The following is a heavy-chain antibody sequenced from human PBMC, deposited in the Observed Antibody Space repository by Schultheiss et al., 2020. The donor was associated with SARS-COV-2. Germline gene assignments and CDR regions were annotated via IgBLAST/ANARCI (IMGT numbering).Heavy chain of an antibody. CDR3: ARDMVYATSFGMDV. CDR2: IGTAGDT. Sequence: GGSLRLSCAACGFTFSRYDMYWVRQVTGKGLEWVSLIGTAGDTYYPGSVKGRFTISRDNSKNTLYLQMNSLRAEDTAVYYCARDMVYATSFGMDVWGQGTTVTVSS. V-gene: IGHV3-13*01. CDR1: GFTFSRYD. J-gene: IGHJ6*02. D-gene: IGHD2-8*01.